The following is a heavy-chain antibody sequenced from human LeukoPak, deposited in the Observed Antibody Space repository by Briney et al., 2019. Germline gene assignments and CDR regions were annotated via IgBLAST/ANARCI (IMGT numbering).Heavy chain of an antibody. D-gene: IGHD3-10*01. CDR1: GGSISSYY. Sequence: SESLSLTCTVSGGSISSYYWSWIRQPPGKGLEWIVYIYYSGSTYYNPSLKSRVTISVDTSKNQFSLKLSSVTAADTAVYYCARVSSGSYYNLDWFDPWGQGTLVTVSS. CDR2: IYYSGST. V-gene: IGHV4-59*08. CDR3: ARVSSGSYYNLDWFDP. J-gene: IGHJ5*02.